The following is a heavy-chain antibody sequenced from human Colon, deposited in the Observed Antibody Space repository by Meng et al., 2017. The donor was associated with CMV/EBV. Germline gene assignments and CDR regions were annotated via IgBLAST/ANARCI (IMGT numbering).Heavy chain of an antibody. D-gene: IGHD6-13*01. V-gene: IGHV3-48*04. CDR1: GFTFSSYS. J-gene: IGHJ3*02. Sequence: GESLKISCAASGFTFSSYSMNWVRQAPGKGLEWVSYISSSSSSMYYADSVQGRFTISRDNAKNSLYLEMYSLRAEDTAVYYCARRERQPTRNAFDIWGQGTMVTVSS. CDR2: ISSSSSSM. CDR3: ARRERQPTRNAFDI.